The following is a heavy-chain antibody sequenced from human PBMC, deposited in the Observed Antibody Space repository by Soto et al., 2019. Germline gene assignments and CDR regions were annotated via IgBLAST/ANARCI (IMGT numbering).Heavy chain of an antibody. V-gene: IGHV3-21*01. CDR1: GFTFSSYS. J-gene: IGHJ6*02. CDR2: ISSSSSYI. D-gene: IGHD3-16*01. CDR3: ARAKVRGGYYYYYGMDV. Sequence: GGSLRLSCAASGFTFSSYSMNWVRQAPGKGLEWVSSISSSSSYINYADSVKGRFTISRDNAKNSLYLQMNSLRAEDTAVHYCARAKVRGGYYYYYGMDVWGQGTTVTVSS.